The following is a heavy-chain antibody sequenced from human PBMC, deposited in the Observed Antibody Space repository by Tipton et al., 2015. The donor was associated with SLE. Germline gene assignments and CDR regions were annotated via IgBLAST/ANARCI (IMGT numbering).Heavy chain of an antibody. CDR2: IYYSGST. J-gene: IGHJ4*02. V-gene: IGHV4-61*01. Sequence: TLSLTCTVSGGSVSSGRYYWSWIRQPPGKGLEWIGYIYYSGSTNYNPSLKSRVTISLDTSKNQFSLNLSSVTAADTAVYYCARDRFDSSGYTLFDSWGQGTLVTVSS. CDR3: ARDRFDSSGYTLFDS. CDR1: GGSVSSGRYY. D-gene: IGHD3-22*01.